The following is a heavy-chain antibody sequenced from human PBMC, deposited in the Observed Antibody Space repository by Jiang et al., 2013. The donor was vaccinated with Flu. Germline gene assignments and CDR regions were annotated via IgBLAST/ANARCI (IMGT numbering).Heavy chain of an antibody. Sequence: QLVESGAEVKKPGESLKISCKGSGYSFTSYWIGWVRQMPGKGLEWMGIIYPGDSDTRYSPSFQGQVTISADKSISTAYLQWSSLKASDTAMYYCARAGESGCGDCYRTDYYYGMDVWGQGTTVTVSS. V-gene: IGHV5-51*01. CDR3: ARAGESGCGDCYRTDYYYGMDV. CDR2: IYPGDSDT. CDR1: GYSFTSYW. J-gene: IGHJ6*02. D-gene: IGHD2-21*02.